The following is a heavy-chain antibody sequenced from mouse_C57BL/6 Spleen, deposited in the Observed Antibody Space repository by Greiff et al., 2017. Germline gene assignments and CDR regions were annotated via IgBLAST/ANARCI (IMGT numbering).Heavy chain of an antibody. CDR2: ISSGGSYT. Sequence: EVKLVESGGDLVKPGGSLKLSCAASGFTFSSYGMSWVRQTPDKRLEWVATISSGGSYTYYPASVKGRFTISRDNAKNTLYLQMSSLKSEDTAMYYCARDSGRYAMDYWGQGTSVTVSS. J-gene: IGHJ4*01. D-gene: IGHD3-1*01. CDR1: GFTFSSYG. V-gene: IGHV5-6*01. CDR3: ARDSGRYAMDY.